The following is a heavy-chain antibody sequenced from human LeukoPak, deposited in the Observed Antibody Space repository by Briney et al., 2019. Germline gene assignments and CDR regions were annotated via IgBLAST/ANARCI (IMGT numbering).Heavy chain of an antibody. Sequence: PSETLSLTCTVSGGSISSGDYYWSWIRQPPGKGLEWIGYIYYSGSTYYNPSLKSRVTISVDTSKNQFSLKLSSVTAADTAVYYCAICGFGVVGDAFDIWGQGTMVTVSS. CDR2: IYYSGST. V-gene: IGHV4-30-4*08. CDR3: AICGFGVVGDAFDI. CDR1: GGSISSGDYY. J-gene: IGHJ3*02. D-gene: IGHD3-3*01.